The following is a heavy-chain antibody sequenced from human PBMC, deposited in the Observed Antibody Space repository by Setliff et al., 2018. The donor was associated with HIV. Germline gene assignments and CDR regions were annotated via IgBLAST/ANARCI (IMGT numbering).Heavy chain of an antibody. V-gene: IGHV1-8*02. CDR3: VSRQLGGVDF. J-gene: IGHJ4*02. Sequence: ASVKVSCKASGYNFTDYDINWVRQAPGQGLEWMGWMNPNTGDTGFAQRFQDRFIMTSDTATNTAFLELKSLTSDDTAVYYCVSRQLGGVDFWGQGALVTVS. CDR1: GYNFTDYD. D-gene: IGHD2-8*02. CDR2: MNPNTGDT.